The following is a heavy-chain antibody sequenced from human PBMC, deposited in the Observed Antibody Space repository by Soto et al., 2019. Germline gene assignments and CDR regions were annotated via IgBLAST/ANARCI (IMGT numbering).Heavy chain of an antibody. Sequence: EVQVLESGGGLVQPGGSLRLSCIASGLTLSNYAMTWVRQAPGRGQEWVSTVTGSGSTYYADSVKGRFTIFRDNSKNILYLQMNSLRAVHTAIYYWPKSLRTTAAAGYWFDHWGQGSQVTVPS. CDR3: PKSLRTTAAAGYWFDH. CDR2: VTGSGST. J-gene: IGHJ5*02. CDR1: GLTLSNYA. V-gene: IGHV3-23*01. D-gene: IGHD4-17*01.